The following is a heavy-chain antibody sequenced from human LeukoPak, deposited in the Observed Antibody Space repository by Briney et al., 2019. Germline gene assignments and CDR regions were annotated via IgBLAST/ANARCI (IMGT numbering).Heavy chain of an antibody. J-gene: IGHJ3*02. V-gene: IGHV1-69*01. CDR3: ASGVVTAIVSAFDI. CDR1: GGTFSSYA. D-gene: IGHD2-21*02. Sequence: KVSCKASGGTFSSYAISWVRQAPGQGLEWMGGIIPIFGTANYAQKFQGRVTITADESTSTAYMELSSLRSEDTAVYYCASGVVTAIVSAFDIWGQGTMVTVSS. CDR2: IIPIFGTA.